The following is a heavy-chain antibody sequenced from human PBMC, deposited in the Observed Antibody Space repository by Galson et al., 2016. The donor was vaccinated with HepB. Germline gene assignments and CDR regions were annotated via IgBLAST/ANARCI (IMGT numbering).Heavy chain of an antibody. CDR2: IGTAGDT. Sequence: SLRLSCAASGFTSSSYDMHWVRQATGKGLEWVSAIGTAGDTYYPGSVKGRFTISRENAKNSLYLQMNSLRAGDTAVYYCARGEYCTNGVCYTGRFYYGMDVWGQGTTVTVSS. CDR1: GFTSSSYD. D-gene: IGHD2-8*01. J-gene: IGHJ6*02. CDR3: ARGEYCTNGVCYTGRFYYGMDV. V-gene: IGHV3-13*04.